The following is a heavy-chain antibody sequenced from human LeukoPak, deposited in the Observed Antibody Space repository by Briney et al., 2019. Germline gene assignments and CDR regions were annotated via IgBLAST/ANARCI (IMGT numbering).Heavy chain of an antibody. CDR3: ARQQRGYCDSTGASKWIDP. D-gene: IGHD4-17*01. V-gene: IGHV1-18*01. CDR1: GSTLTRNG. CDR2: ISPYNGNT. Sequence: GASVKVSCKASGSTLTRNGINSVRQAPGQGLEWMGWISPYNGNTKYAEKAQGRVTITTDTSTSTAYMQLRSLNSDDTAVYYCARQQRGYCDSTGASKWIDPWGQGTLVTVSS. J-gene: IGHJ5*02.